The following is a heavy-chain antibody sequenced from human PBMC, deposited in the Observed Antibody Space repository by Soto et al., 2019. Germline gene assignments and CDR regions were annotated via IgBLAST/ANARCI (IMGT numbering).Heavy chain of an antibody. CDR3: ARQGDSRILRDAFDI. D-gene: IGHD5-18*01. CDR1: GYTFTRYA. CDR2: INTGNGDT. V-gene: IGHV1-3*04. J-gene: IGHJ3*02. Sequence: QVQLVQSGAEVKQPGASVKVSCKSSGYTFTRYAMHWVHQAPGQGLEWLGWINTGNGDTGFSQKFQGRVSITMDTAASTTYVELSSLISEDTAVYYCARQGDSRILRDAFDIWGQGTLVTVAS.